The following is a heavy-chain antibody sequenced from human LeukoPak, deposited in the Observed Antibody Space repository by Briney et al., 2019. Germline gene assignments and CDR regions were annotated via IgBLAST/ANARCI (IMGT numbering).Heavy chain of an antibody. D-gene: IGHD2-15*01. CDR2: ISSSSSYI. CDR1: GFTFSSYS. V-gene: IGHV3-21*01. CDR3: ARDPYCSGGSCPFDY. Sequence: GGSLRLSCAASGFTFSSYSMNWVRQAPGKGLEWVSSISSSSSYIYYADSVKGRFTISRDNAKNSLYLQMDSLRAEDTAVYYCARDPYCSGGSCPFDYWGQGTLVTVSS. J-gene: IGHJ4*02.